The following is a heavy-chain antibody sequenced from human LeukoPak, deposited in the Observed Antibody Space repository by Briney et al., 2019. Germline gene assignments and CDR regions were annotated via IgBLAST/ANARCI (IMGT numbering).Heavy chain of an antibody. D-gene: IGHD3-3*01. CDR2: INTNTENP. J-gene: IGHJ4*02. V-gene: IGHV7-4-1*02. Sequence: ASVKVSCKASGYTFTTYAINWVRQAPGQGLEWMGWINTNTENPTYAQGFTGRFVFSLDTSVSTAYLQISSLEAGDSAVYYCARIRGGANLEWYLTHFDYWGQGTLVTVSS. CDR1: GYTFTTYA. CDR3: ARIRGGANLEWYLTHFDY.